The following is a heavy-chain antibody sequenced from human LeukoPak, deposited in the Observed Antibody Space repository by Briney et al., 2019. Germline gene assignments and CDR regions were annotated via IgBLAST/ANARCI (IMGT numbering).Heavy chain of an antibody. CDR2: IRANGDFT. V-gene: IGHV3-23*01. Sequence: GGSLRLSCAPSGFTFDVYAMSWVRHAPGEELECVSVIRANGDFTYNADSVKGRFAISRDNSKNMFYLEKKTLRVEDTAVYFCAQVGVSAEGGELDPWGQGTLVTVS. CDR3: AQVGVSAEGGELDP. J-gene: IGHJ5*02. CDR1: GFTFDVYA. D-gene: IGHD6-13*01.